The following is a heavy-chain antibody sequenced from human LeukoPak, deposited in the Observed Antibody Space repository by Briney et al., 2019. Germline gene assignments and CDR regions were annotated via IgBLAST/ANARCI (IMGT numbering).Heavy chain of an antibody. CDR1: GFTFSSYA. D-gene: IGHD6-13*01. J-gene: IGHJ3*02. Sequence: GGSLRLSCAASGFTFSSYAMSWVRQAPGKGLEWVSAISGNGGNTYYADSVKGRFTISRDNSKNTLYLQMNSLRAEDTAVYYCANPIAAAGADAFDIWGQGTMVTVSS. V-gene: IGHV3-23*01. CDR3: ANPIAAAGADAFDI. CDR2: ISGNGGNT.